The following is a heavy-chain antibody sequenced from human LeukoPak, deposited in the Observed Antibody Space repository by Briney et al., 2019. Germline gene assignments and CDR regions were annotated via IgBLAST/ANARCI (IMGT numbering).Heavy chain of an antibody. CDR3: ARVRYDSGWYDY. D-gene: IGHD6-19*01. CDR2: ITTGGSST. CDR1: GFTFSSYS. J-gene: IGHJ4*02. Sequence: GGSLRLSCAASGFTFSSYSMNWVRQAPGKGLECVSHITTGGSSTFHADSVKGRFTISRDNAKNSLYLQMNSLRGEDTAVYYCARVRYDSGWYDYWGQGALVIVSS. V-gene: IGHV3-48*04.